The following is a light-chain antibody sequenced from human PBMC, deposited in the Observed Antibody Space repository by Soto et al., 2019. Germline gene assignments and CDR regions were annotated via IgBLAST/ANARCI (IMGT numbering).Light chain of an antibody. CDR3: QQQISYWA. CDR2: DAS. CDR1: QRISSW. Sequence: SASVGGRVTITFRASQRISSWLAWYQQKPGKAPKLLIYDASSLESWVPSKVIGNRSGTEVSLTISCLQPDECASDFCQQQISYWAFSQGTKVDIK. V-gene: IGKV1-5*01. J-gene: IGKJ1*01.